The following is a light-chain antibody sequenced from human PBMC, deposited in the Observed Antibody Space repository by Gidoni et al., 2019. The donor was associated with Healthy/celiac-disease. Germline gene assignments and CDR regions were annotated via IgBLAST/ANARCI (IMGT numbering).Light chain of an antibody. CDR3: QQYGSSPSVT. CDR1: QSVSSSY. Sequence: EIVLTQSPGTLSLSPGERATLSCRASQSVSSSYLAWYQQKPGQAPRLLIYGASSRATGIPDRFRGSGSGTDFTLTISRLEPEDVAVYYCQQYGSSPSVTCGQGTRLEIK. J-gene: IGKJ5*01. V-gene: IGKV3-20*01. CDR2: GAS.